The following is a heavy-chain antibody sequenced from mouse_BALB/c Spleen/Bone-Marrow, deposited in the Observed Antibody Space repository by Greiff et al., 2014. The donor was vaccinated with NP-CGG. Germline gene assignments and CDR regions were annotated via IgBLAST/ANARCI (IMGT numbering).Heavy chain of an antibody. CDR2: INPSTGYT. Sequence: VQLQQSGAELAKPGASVKMSCKASGYTFTSYWMHWVKQRPGQGLEWIGYINPSTGYTEYNQKFKDKATLTADKSSSTAYMQLSSLTSEASAVYYCERSATMISAYWGQGTLVTVSA. CDR1: GYTFTSYW. CDR3: ERSATMISAY. D-gene: IGHD2-4*01. V-gene: IGHV1-7*01. J-gene: IGHJ3*01.